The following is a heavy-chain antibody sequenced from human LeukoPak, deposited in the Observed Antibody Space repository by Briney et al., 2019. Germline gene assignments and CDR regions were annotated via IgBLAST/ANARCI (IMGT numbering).Heavy chain of an antibody. D-gene: IGHD3-10*01. V-gene: IGHV4-34*01. CDR3: ARGPYGSGSY. J-gene: IGHJ4*02. CDR2: INHSGST. CDR1: GGSFSGYY. Sequence: SETLSLTCAVYGGSFSGYYWSWIRQPPGKGLEWIGEINHSGSTNYNPSLKSRVTISVDTSKNQFSLKLSSVTAADTAVYYCARGPYGSGSYWGQGTLVTVSS.